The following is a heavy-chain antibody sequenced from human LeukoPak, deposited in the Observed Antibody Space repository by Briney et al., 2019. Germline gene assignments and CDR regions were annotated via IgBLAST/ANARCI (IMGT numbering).Heavy chain of an antibody. Sequence: GGSLRLSCAASGFTFSSYAMSWVRQAPGKGLEWVSVIGGSGNCTYYADSVKGRFTISRDSSKNTLYLQMNSLRAEDTAVYYCARDLPYYDFWSGYYLYYYYGMDVWGQGTTVTVSS. CDR1: GFTFSSYA. J-gene: IGHJ6*02. D-gene: IGHD3-3*01. CDR3: ARDLPYYDFWSGYYLYYYYGMDV. CDR2: IGGSGNCT. V-gene: IGHV3-23*01.